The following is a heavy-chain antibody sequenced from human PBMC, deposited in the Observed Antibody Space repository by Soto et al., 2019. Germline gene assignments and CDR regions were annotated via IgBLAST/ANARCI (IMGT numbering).Heavy chain of an antibody. J-gene: IGHJ5*02. CDR3: ARSIAAAANWFDP. V-gene: IGHV3-33*01. Sequence: QVKLVESRGGVVQPGRSLRLSCAASGFTFSSYGMHWVRQAPGKGLEWVAVIWYDGSNKYYADSVKGRFTISRDNSKNTLYLQMNSLRAEDTAVYYCARSIAAAANWFDPWGQGTLVTVSS. D-gene: IGHD6-13*01. CDR2: IWYDGSNK. CDR1: GFTFSSYG.